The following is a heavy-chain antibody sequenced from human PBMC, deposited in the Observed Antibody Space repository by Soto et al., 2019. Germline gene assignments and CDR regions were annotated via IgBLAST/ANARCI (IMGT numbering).Heavy chain of an antibody. CDR1: GGSFNTYG. Sequence: QVQLVQSGAEVKKPGSSVKVSCKASGGSFNTYGISWVRQAPGQGLEWMGGFLPVFTTAKYAQKVQGRVSITADDSTYTAYMELSSLRSEDTAVYFCARDVVDVSRTTVRHGALDIWGQGTVVTVSS. J-gene: IGHJ3*02. CDR3: ARDVVDVSRTTVRHGALDI. V-gene: IGHV1-69*01. CDR2: FLPVFTTA. D-gene: IGHD4-17*01.